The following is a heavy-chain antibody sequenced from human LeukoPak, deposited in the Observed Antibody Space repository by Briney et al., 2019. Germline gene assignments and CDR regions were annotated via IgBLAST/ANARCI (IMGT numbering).Heavy chain of an antibody. CDR1: GGSLSGYY. Sequence: SETLSLTCAVYGGSLSGYYWSWIRQPPGKGLEWIGEINHSGSTNYNPSLKSRVTISVDTSKNQFSLKLSSVTAADTAVYYCARGPKYYFDYWGQGTLVTVSS. V-gene: IGHV4-34*01. CDR3: ARGPKYYFDY. CDR2: INHSGST. J-gene: IGHJ4*02.